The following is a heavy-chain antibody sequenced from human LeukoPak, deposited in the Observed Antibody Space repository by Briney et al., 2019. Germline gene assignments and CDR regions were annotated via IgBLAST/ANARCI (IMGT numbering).Heavy chain of an antibody. D-gene: IGHD3-10*01. CDR3: ARNRYYYGSGNYGVPNWFDP. V-gene: IGHV4-39*01. Sequence: PSETLSLTCTVSGGSISSSPYYWGWIRQPPGKGLEWIGTIYYSGSTYYNPSLKSRVTISVDTSKNQFSLRLSSVTAADTAVYYCARNRYYYGSGNYGVPNWFDPWGQGTLVTVSS. CDR2: IYYSGST. CDR1: GGSISSSPYY. J-gene: IGHJ5*02.